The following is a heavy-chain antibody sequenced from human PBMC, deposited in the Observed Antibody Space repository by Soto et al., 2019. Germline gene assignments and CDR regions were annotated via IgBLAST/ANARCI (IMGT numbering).Heavy chain of an antibody. Sequence: GGSLRLSCAASGFTFSSYSMNWVRQAPGKGLEWVSYISSSSSTIYYADSVKGRFTISRDNAKNSLYLQMNSLRAEDTAVYYCARDLDDSSSSFDYWGQGTLVTVSS. J-gene: IGHJ4*02. CDR3: ARDLDDSSSSFDY. D-gene: IGHD6-6*01. CDR1: GFTFSSYS. V-gene: IGHV3-48*04. CDR2: ISSSSSTI.